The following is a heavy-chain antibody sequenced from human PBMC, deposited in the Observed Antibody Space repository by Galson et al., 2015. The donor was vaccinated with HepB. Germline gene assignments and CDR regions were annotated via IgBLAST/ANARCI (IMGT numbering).Heavy chain of an antibody. CDR3: ARGGRRVWGTYRTTSPSDY. CDR1: GYTFTNYA. V-gene: IGHV7-4-1*02. CDR2: INTHTGNP. J-gene: IGHJ4*02. D-gene: IGHD3-16*02. Sequence: SVKVSCKASGYTFTNYAINWVRQAPGQGLEWMGWINTHTGNPTYAQGFTGRFVFSLDTSVSTAYLQISSLKAEDTAVYYCARGGRRVWGTYRTTSPSDYWGQGTLVSVSS.